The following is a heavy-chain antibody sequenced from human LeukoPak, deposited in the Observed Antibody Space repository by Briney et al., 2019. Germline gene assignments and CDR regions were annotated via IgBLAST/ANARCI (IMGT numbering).Heavy chain of an antibody. Sequence: GGSLRLSCAASGFSFSNYGRHWVRQAPGKGLEWGAFIRCDGSDRYYTDPVRGRFTLYRDISRNTLYLQMNSLRADDTAVYYCAKAGAMILQHYFDYWGQGTLVTVSS. J-gene: IGHJ4*02. D-gene: IGHD3-22*01. V-gene: IGHV3-30*02. CDR1: GFSFSNYG. CDR3: AKAGAMILQHYFDY. CDR2: IRCDGSDR.